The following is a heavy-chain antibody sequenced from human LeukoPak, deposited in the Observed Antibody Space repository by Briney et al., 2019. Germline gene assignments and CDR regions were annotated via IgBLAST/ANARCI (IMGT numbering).Heavy chain of an antibody. Sequence: ATAKVSCKAFGYTFTSNCMHWGRQARGHAPKWMEVISPSDSSTTYAHKFQGRVTLTRDMSTSTDYLELSSLRSEDTAVYYCARVLRYCSGGNCYSGGLGYMDVWGKGTTVTISS. D-gene: IGHD2-15*01. CDR3: ARVLRYCSGGNCYSGGLGYMDV. V-gene: IGHV1-46*01. CDR1: GYTFTSNC. J-gene: IGHJ6*03. CDR2: ISPSDSST.